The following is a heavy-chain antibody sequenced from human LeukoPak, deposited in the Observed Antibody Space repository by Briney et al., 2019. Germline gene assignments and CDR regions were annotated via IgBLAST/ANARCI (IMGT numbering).Heavy chain of an antibody. CDR2: IYYSGST. D-gene: IGHD2-2*03. CDR1: GGSISSSSYY. V-gene: IGHV4-39*07. CDR3: ARVEIVVVPAATEAWFDP. Sequence: KPSETLSLTCTVSGGSISSSSYYWGWIRQPPGKGLEWIGSIYYSGSTNYNPSLKSRVTISVDTSKNQFSLKLSSVTAADTAVYYCARVEIVVVPAATEAWFDPWGQGTLVTVSS. J-gene: IGHJ5*02.